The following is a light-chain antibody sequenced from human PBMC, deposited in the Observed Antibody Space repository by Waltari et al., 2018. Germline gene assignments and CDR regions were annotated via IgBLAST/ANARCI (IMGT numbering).Light chain of an antibody. CDR3: SSYTSRSTWV. V-gene: IGLV2-14*03. CDR1: SSDVGDNNY. Sequence: QSALTQPASVSGSPGQSLAISCTGTSSDVGDNNYVSWYQHHPGKAPKLIIYDVTERPSGVSNRFSGSKSGNTASLTISGLQPEDEADFYCSSYTSRSTWVFGGGTKLTVL. J-gene: IGLJ3*02. CDR2: DVT.